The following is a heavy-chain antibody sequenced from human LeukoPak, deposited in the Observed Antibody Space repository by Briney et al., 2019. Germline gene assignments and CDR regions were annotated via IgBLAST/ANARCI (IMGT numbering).Heavy chain of an antibody. J-gene: IGHJ4*02. Sequence: GGSLRLSCGPSGFTFSTYAMTWVRQAPGKGLEWVSSISAGGGGTSNADSVKGRFTISRDNSKNTLYLQMNSLTAEDTAVYYCAKRSRTEYSFDSWGQGTLVTVSS. CDR1: GFTFSTYA. V-gene: IGHV3-23*01. CDR3: AKRSRTEYSFDS. CDR2: ISAGGGGT.